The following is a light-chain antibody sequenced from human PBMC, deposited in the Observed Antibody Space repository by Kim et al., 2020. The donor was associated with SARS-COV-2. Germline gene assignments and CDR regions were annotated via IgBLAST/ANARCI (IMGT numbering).Light chain of an antibody. V-gene: IGLV3-21*04. CDR1: NIERDK. J-gene: IGLJ2*01. CDR2: YDI. CDR3: QGWDSTSGEKI. Sequence: SYELTQPPSVSLAPGETARITCGGDNIERDKVHWYQQKPGQAPVLVIYYDINRPSGIPDRFSGSTSGNTATLTISRVEAGDEADFYCQGWDSTSGEKIFG.